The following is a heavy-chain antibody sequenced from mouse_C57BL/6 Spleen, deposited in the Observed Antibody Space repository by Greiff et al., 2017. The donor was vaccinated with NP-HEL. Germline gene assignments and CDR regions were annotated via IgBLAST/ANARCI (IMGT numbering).Heavy chain of an antibody. CDR2: ISYDGSN. CDR3: ARVNYYYGSSLDY. CDR1: GYSITSGYY. D-gene: IGHD1-1*01. J-gene: IGHJ2*01. Sequence: EVQLVESGPGLVKPSQSLSLTCSVTGYSITSGYYWNWIRQFPGNKLEWMGYISYDGSNNYNPSLKNRISITRDTSKNQFFLKLNSVTTEDTATYYCARVNYYYGSSLDYWGQGTTLTVSS. V-gene: IGHV3-6*01.